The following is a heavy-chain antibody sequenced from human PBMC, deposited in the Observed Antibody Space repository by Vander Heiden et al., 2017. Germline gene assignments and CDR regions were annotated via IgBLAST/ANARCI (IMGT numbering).Heavy chain of an antibody. Sequence: EVPLVESGGGLVTPGGSLRPSCAASGFTFSSYSMNGVRQAPGKGLEWVSSMSSSSSYIYYADSVKGRFTISRDNAKNSLYLQMNSLRAEDTAVYYCAGWLGYYFDYWGQGTLVTVSS. CDR3: AGWLGYYFDY. V-gene: IGHV3-21*02. CDR1: GFTFSSYS. CDR2: MSSSSSYI. D-gene: IGHD3-9*01. J-gene: IGHJ4*02.